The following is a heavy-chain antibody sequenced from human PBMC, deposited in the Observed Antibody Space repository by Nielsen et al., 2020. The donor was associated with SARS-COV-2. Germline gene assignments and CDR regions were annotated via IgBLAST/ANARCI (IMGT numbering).Heavy chain of an antibody. CDR3: AKLPSYGDYTEYYYGMDV. V-gene: IGHV3-9*01. CDR1: GFTFDDYA. D-gene: IGHD4-17*01. J-gene: IGHJ6*02. Sequence: SLKISCAASGFTFDDYAMHWVRQAPGKGLEWVSGISWNSGSIGYADSVKGRFTISRDNAKNSLYLQMNSLRAEDTALYYCAKLPSYGDYTEYYYGMDVWGQGTTVTVSS. CDR2: ISWNSGSI.